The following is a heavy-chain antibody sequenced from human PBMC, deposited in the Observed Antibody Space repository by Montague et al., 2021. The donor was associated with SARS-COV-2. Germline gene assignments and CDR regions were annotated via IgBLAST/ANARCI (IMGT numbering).Heavy chain of an antibody. V-gene: IGHV4-39*01. CDR2: IYYSGST. J-gene: IGHJ6*02. CDR3: VSLWKYGSGSHYAPWDYYNYGVDV. D-gene: IGHD3-10*01. CDR1: GGFITSSSYY. Sequence: SETLSLTCSVSGGFITSSSYYWGWIRQSPDKGLEWIGNIYYSGSTYYNPSLKSQVTISVDTSKYQFSLKLSSVTAADTAVYYCVSLWKYGSGSHYAPWDYYNYGVDVWGQGTTVTVSS.